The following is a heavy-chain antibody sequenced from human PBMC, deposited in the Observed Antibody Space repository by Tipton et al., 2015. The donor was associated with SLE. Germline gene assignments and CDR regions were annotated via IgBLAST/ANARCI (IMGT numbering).Heavy chain of an antibody. Sequence: TLSLTCSVSAGSISRNYWIWIRQPPGKGLEWIGYISYGGGTNYNPSLKSRVTMSVDTAKNQFSLKLTSVTAADTAVYYCAKDLYSARWFYFWGQGTLVIVSS. CDR3: AKDLYSARWFYF. CDR2: ISYGGGT. D-gene: IGHD2-21*01. CDR1: AGSISRNY. J-gene: IGHJ5*01. V-gene: IGHV4-59*12.